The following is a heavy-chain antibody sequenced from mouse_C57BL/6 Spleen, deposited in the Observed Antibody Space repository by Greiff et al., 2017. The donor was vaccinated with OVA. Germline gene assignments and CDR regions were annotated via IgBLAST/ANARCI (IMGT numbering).Heavy chain of an antibody. CDR3: ARKDDYDGDYAMDY. CDR2: IYPRSGNT. V-gene: IGHV1-81*01. D-gene: IGHD2-4*01. CDR1: GYTFTSYG. J-gene: IGHJ4*01. Sequence: QVQLKQSGAELARPGASVKLSCKASGYTFTSYGISWVKQRTGQGLEWIGEIYPRSGNTYYNEKFKGKATLTADKSSSTAYMELRSLTSEDSAVYFCARKDDYDGDYAMDYWGQGTSVTVSS.